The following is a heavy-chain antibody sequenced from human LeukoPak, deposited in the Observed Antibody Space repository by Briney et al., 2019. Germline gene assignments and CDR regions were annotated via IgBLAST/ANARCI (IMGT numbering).Heavy chain of an antibody. CDR3: AKAFYCSSTSCYSD. CDR1: GFTFDDYA. CDR2: ISWNSGSI. V-gene: IGHV3-9*01. Sequence: GGSLRLSCAASGFTFDDYAMHWVRQAPGKGLEWVSGISWNSGSIGYADSVKGRFTISRDNAKNSLYLQMNSLRAEDTALYYCAKAFYCSSTSCYSDWGQGTLVTVS. J-gene: IGHJ4*02. D-gene: IGHD2-2*01.